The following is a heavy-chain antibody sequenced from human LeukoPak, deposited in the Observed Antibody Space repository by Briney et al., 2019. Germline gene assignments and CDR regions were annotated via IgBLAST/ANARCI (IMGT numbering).Heavy chain of an antibody. V-gene: IGHV3-15*01. J-gene: IGHJ4*02. CDR3: TSDVWNYDFWSGLDYFDY. D-gene: IGHD3-3*01. CDR2: IKSKTDGGTT. CDR1: GFTFSNAW. Sequence: GGSLRLSCAASGFTFSNAWMSWVRQAPGKGLEWVGRIKSKTDGGTTDYAAPVKGRFTISRDDSKNTLYLQMNSLKTEDTAVYYCTSDVWNYDFWSGLDYFDYWGQGTLVTVSS.